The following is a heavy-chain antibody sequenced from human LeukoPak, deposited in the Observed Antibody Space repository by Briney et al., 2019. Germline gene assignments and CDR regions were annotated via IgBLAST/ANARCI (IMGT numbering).Heavy chain of an antibody. CDR3: ARPTRSSYDYVWGSYYYYGMDV. CDR1: GYTLTELS. J-gene: IGHJ6*02. CDR2: FDPEDGET. V-gene: IGHV1-24*01. Sequence: GASVKVSCKVSGYTLTELSMHWVRQAPGKGLEWMGGFDPEDGETIYTQKFQGRVTMTEDTSTDTAYMELSGLRSEDTAVYYCARPTRSSYDYVWGSYYYYGMDVWGQGTTVTVSS. D-gene: IGHD3-16*01.